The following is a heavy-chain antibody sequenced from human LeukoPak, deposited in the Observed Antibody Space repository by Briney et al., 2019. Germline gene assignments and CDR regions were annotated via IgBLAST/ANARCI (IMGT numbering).Heavy chain of an antibody. J-gene: IGHJ6*03. CDR2: ISSSGSTI. CDR1: GFTFSSYE. CDR3: AKDSSTNYYYYMDV. Sequence: GGPLRLSCAASGFTFSSYEMNWVRQAPGKGLEWVSYISSSGSTIYYADSVKGRFTISRDNAKNSLYLQMNSLRAEDTAVYYCAKDSSTNYYYYMDVWGKGTTVTVSS. D-gene: IGHD5-24*01. V-gene: IGHV3-48*03.